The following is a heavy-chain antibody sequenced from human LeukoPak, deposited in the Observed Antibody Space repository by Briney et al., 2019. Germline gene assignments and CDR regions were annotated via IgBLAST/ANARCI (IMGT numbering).Heavy chain of an antibody. V-gene: IGHV4-31*03. D-gene: IGHD3-22*01. CDR2: IHYSGST. CDR3: AVRAYYYDSSDYYLDY. Sequence: SQTLSLTCSVSGGSISSGGYYWSWIRQHPGKGVEWIGYIHYSGSTYYNPSLKSRITISVDTSKNQFSLKLSSVTAADTAVYYCAVRAYYYDSSDYYLDYWGQGTLVTVSS. J-gene: IGHJ4*02. CDR1: GGSISSGGYY.